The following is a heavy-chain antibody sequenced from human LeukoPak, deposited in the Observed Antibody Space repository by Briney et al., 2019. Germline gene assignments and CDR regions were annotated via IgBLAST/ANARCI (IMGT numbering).Heavy chain of an antibody. CDR1: GFTFDDYA. CDR3: AKDIKAVAATLYYYYYGMDV. Sequence: PGRSLRLSCAASGFTFDDYAMHWVRQAPGKGLEWVSGISWNSGSIGYADSVKGRFTISRDNAKNSLYLQMNSLRAEDTALYYCAKDIKAVAATLYYYYYGMDVWGQGTTVTVSS. J-gene: IGHJ6*02. V-gene: IGHV3-9*01. D-gene: IGHD2-15*01. CDR2: ISWNSGSI.